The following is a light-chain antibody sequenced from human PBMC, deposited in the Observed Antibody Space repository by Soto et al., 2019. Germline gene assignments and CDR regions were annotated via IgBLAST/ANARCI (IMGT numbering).Light chain of an antibody. CDR1: SSDVGSYNL. V-gene: IGLV2-23*02. J-gene: IGLJ2*01. CDR3: CSYAGSSTYVI. CDR2: EVN. Sequence: QSALTQPASVSGSPGQSITISCTGTSSDVGSYNLVSWYQQHPGKAPKFMIYEVNKRPSGVSNRFSGSKSGNTASLTISGLQAEDDADYYCCSYAGSSTYVIFGGGTKLTVL.